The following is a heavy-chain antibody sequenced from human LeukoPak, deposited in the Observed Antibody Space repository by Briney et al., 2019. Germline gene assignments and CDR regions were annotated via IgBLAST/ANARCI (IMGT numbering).Heavy chain of an antibody. V-gene: IGHV3-48*01. J-gene: IGHJ1*01. D-gene: IGHD2-15*01. Sequence: GGSLRLSCAASGFTFSTYSMDWVRQTPGKGLEWISYISHDGSTAYYADSVKGRFTISRDNAKNSLYLQMNSLRAEDTAVYYCARTPGYCSGGNCYRYLQNWGQGTLVTVSS. CDR2: ISHDGSTA. CDR3: ARTPGYCSGGNCYRYLQN. CDR1: GFTFSTYS.